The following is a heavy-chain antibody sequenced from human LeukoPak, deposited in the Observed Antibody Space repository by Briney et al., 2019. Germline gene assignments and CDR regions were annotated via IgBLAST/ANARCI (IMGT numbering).Heavy chain of an antibody. D-gene: IGHD1-1*01. CDR1: GLSLGNSW. Sequence: GGSLRLSCAASGLSLGNSWMSWVRQVPGKGLEWLGRIRAKVDGGTVDYAAPVKGRFTISRDESENTLYLHLTSLKIEDAAVYYCTTLGGDNWFDWYFDLWGRGTLVTVSS. CDR3: TTLGGDNWFDWYFDL. CDR2: IRAKVDGGTV. V-gene: IGHV3-15*01. J-gene: IGHJ2*01.